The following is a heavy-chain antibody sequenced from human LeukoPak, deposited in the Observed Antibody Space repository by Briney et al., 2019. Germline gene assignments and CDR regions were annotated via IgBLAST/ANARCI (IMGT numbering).Heavy chain of an antibody. V-gene: IGHV1-8*01. Sequence: GASVKVSCKTSGYPFTNYDINWVGQATGQGLEWMGWINPHSGKTGYAQKFKGRVTMTTDTSASTAYMELISLRSEDTAVYYCARDVAYYGSGSYSLLDVWGKGTTVTVSS. CDR1: GYPFTNYD. J-gene: IGHJ6*04. CDR3: ARDVAYYGSGSYSLLDV. CDR2: INPHSGKT. D-gene: IGHD3-10*01.